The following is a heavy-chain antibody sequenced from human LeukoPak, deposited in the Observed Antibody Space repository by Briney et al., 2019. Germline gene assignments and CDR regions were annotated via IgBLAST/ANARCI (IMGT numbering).Heavy chain of an antibody. J-gene: IGHJ2*01. D-gene: IGHD2/OR15-2a*01. V-gene: IGHV4-34*01. CDR2: INHSGST. Sequence: PSETLSLTCSVSGGSLDPYYWSWIRQPPGKGLEWIGEINHSGSTNYNPSLKSRVTISVDKSKNQFSLKLSSVTAADTAVYYCAKESNSSDNWYFDLWGRGTLVTVSS. CDR3: AKESNSSDNWYFDL. CDR1: GGSLDPYY.